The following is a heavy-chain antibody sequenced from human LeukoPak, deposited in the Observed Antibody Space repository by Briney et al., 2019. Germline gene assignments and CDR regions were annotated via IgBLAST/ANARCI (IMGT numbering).Heavy chain of an antibody. D-gene: IGHD2-15*01. V-gene: IGHV3-74*01. CDR1: GFTFSSYA. CDR3: ARDQLYCSGGICYFDY. J-gene: IGHJ4*02. CDR2: VSSDGRST. Sequence: GGSLRLSCAASGFTFSSYAMSWVRQAPGKGLVWVSRVSSDGRSTSSADSVKGRFSISRDNAKNTLYLQMNGLRTEDTAVYYCARDQLYCSGGICYFDYWGQGTLVTVSS.